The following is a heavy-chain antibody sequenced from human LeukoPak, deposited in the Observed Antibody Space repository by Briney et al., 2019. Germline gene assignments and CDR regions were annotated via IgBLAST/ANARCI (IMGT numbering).Heavy chain of an antibody. CDR2: IYYSGST. CDR3: AETGEISSI. CDR1: GGSISSSSYY. J-gene: IGHJ3*02. V-gene: IGHV4-39*07. Sequence: KPSETLSLTCTVSGGSISSSSYYWGWIRQPPGKGLEWIGSIYYSGSTYYNPSLKSRVTISVDTSKNQFSLNLTSVTAADTAVYYCAETGEISSIWGRGTMVTVSS. D-gene: IGHD1-14*01.